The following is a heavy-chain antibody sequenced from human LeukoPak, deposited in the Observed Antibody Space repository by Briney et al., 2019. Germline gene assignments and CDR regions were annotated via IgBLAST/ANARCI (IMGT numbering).Heavy chain of an antibody. V-gene: IGHV3-53*01. D-gene: IGHD1-26*01. CDR3: ARDKVGPLYY. J-gene: IGHJ4*02. CDR1: GFTVSSIY. Sequence: GGSLRLSCAASGFTVSSIYMSWVRQAPGKGLEWVSVIYSGGSTYYAGSVKGRFTISRDNSKNTLYLQMNSLRAEDTAVYYCARDKVGPLYYWGQGTLVTVSS. CDR2: IYSGGST.